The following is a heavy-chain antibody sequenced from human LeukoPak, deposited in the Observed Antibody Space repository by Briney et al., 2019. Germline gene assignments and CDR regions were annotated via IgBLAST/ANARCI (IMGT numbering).Heavy chain of an antibody. Sequence: SETLSLTCTVSGGSISCYYWSWIRQPPGKGLEWIGEINHSGSTNYNPSLKSRVTISVDTSKNQFSLKLSSVTAADTAVYYCARGRYGTMIVVVSGSYYFDYWGQGTLVTVSS. D-gene: IGHD3-22*01. CDR3: ARGRYGTMIVVVSGSYYFDY. CDR1: GGSISCYY. J-gene: IGHJ4*02. CDR2: INHSGST. V-gene: IGHV4-34*01.